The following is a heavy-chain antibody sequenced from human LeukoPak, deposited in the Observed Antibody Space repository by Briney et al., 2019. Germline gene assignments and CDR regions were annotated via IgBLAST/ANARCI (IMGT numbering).Heavy chain of an antibody. CDR3: AKAPIMITVGTQSYYMDV. Sequence: GGSLRLSCAASGFIFSNYGMHWVRQAPGKGLEWVAFILYDGSNKFYADSVKGRCTISRDNSKNTLYLQMNSLRAEDTAVYYCAKAPIMITVGTQSYYMDVWGKGTTVTVSS. J-gene: IGHJ6*03. D-gene: IGHD3-16*01. CDR2: ILYDGSNK. V-gene: IGHV3-30*02. CDR1: GFIFSNYG.